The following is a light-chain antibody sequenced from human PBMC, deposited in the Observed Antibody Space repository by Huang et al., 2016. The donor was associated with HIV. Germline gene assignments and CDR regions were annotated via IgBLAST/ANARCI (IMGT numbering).Light chain of an antibody. V-gene: IGKV1-5*03. Sequence: DIQMTQPSFTLSSSVGYRVTITCRATQTISTWLAWYQQKPWKAPKLLFFESSSLEVGVPARFSGGGSGTDFTLTITSLQPDDVATYYYQQYETFPWTFGPGTKVEI. CDR1: QTISTW. J-gene: IGKJ1*01. CDR3: QQYETFPWT. CDR2: ESS.